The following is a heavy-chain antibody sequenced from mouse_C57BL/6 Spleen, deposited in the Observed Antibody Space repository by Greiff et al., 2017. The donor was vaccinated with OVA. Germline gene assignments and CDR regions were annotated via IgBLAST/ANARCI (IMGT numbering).Heavy chain of an antibody. CDR1: GYTFTDYN. V-gene: IGHV1-18*01. Sequence: EVQLKQSGPELVKPGASVKIPCKASGYTFTDYNMDWVKQSHGKSLEWIGDINPNNGGTIYNQKFKGKATLTVDKSSSTAYMELRSLTSEDTAVYYCARCNYGGYYAMDYWGQGTSVTVSS. CDR3: ARCNYGGYYAMDY. J-gene: IGHJ4*01. CDR2: INPNNGGT. D-gene: IGHD2-1*01.